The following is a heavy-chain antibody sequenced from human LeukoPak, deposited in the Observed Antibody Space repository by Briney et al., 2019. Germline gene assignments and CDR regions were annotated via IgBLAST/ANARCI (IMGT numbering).Heavy chain of an antibody. J-gene: IGHJ5*02. CDR1: GFTFSDYY. D-gene: IGHD4-17*01. CDR3: AKDLYLYGHYGVYDA. CDR2: ISSSGSTI. V-gene: IGHV3-11*04. Sequence: GGSLRLSCAASGFTFSDYYMSWIRQAPGKGLEWVSYISSSGSTIYYADSVKGRFTVSRDNAKNSLYLQMTSLRAEDTAVYYCAKDLYLYGHYGVYDAWGQGTLVTVSS.